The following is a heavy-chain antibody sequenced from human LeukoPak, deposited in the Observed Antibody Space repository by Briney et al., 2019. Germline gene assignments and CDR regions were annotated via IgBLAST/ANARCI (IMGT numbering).Heavy chain of an antibody. CDR2: IYSGGST. CDR1: GFTVSSNY. V-gene: IGHV3-66*01. Sequence: GGSLRLSCAASGFTVSSNYMSWVRQAPGKGLEWVSVIYSGGSTYYADSVKGRFTISRDNSKNTLYLQMNSLRAEDTAVYYCARGSGGYGSGSYFLDYWGQGTLVTVSS. J-gene: IGHJ4*02. D-gene: IGHD3-10*01. CDR3: ARGSGGYGSGSYFLDY.